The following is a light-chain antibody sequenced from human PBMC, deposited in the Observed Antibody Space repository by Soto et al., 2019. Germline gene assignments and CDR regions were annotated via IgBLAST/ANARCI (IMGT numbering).Light chain of an antibody. J-gene: IGKJ4*01. V-gene: IGKV3-15*01. CDR3: QLYHQWPAVT. Sequence: RTSLSCXXSHSVRSNLAWYQQKPGQAPRLLIYGASTRATGIPARFSGSGSGTGFTLTVSSLQSEDSAVYYCQLYHQWPAVTFGGGT. CDR2: GAS. CDR1: HSVRSN.